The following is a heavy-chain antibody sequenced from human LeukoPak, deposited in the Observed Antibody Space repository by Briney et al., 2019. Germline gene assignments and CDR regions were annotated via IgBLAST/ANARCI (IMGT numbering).Heavy chain of an antibody. CDR2: IYSGGTT. D-gene: IGHD6-13*01. J-gene: IGHJ4*02. CDR1: GFIVTGNY. V-gene: IGHV3-66*02. CDR3: VRGAYSSSWLNFDY. Sequence: GGSLRLSCAVSGFIVTGNYMTWVRLAPGKGLEWVSTIYSGGTTFYTDSVRGRFTVSRDNSKNTLYLQMNSLRAEDTAVYYCVRGAYSSSWLNFDYWGQGTLVTVSS.